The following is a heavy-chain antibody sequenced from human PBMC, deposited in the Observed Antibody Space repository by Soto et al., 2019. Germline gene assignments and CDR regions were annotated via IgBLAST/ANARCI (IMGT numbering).Heavy chain of an antibody. CDR2: IYPGDSDT. CDR3: ARWATYYDILTGYYAGVGYYYGMDV. Sequence: GESLKISCNGSGYSFTSYWIGWVRQMPGKGLEWMGIIYPGDSDTRYSPSFQGQVTISADKSISTAYLQWSSLKASDTAMYYCARWATYYDILTGYYAGVGYYYGMDVWGQGTTVTVSS. CDR1: GYSFTSYW. V-gene: IGHV5-51*01. D-gene: IGHD3-9*01. J-gene: IGHJ6*02.